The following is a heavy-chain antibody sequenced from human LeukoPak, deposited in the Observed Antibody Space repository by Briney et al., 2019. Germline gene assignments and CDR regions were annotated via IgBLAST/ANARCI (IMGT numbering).Heavy chain of an antibody. D-gene: IGHD5-12*01. CDR3: AKERRGSGYDSPLDY. CDR2: IKQDGFDK. Sequence: PGGSLRLSCVASGFTFGSYWMSWVRQAPGKGLEWVANIKQDGFDKYYVDSVKGRFTISRDNAKNSLYLQMNSLRAEDTAVYYCAKERRGSGYDSPLDYWGQGTLVTVSS. CDR1: GFTFGSYW. V-gene: IGHV3-7*01. J-gene: IGHJ4*02.